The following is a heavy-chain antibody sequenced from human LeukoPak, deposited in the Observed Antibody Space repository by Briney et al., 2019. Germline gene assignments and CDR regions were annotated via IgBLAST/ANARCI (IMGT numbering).Heavy chain of an antibody. CDR1: GGSISSYY. Sequence: PSETPSLTCTVSGGSISSYYWSWIRQPPGKGLEWIGYISYSGSTNYNPSLKSRVTISVDTSKNQFSLKLSSVTAADTAVYYCARGSSGYSCGWGQGTLVTVSS. CDR3: ARGSSGYSCG. V-gene: IGHV4-59*01. J-gene: IGHJ4*02. D-gene: IGHD5-18*01. CDR2: ISYSGST.